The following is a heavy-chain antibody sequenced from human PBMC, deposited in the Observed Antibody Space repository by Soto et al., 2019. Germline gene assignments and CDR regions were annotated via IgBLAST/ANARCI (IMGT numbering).Heavy chain of an antibody. Sequence: ASVEVSCKASGFAYASYCMSWVRQAPGQGLEWMGWISAYNGNTNYAQKLQGRVTMTTDASTSTAYMELRSLRSDDTAVYYCARDGGAALLSPWGRGTLVTVSS. D-gene: IGHD6-6*01. CDR3: ARDGGAALLSP. V-gene: IGHV1-18*01. CDR2: ISAYNGNT. CDR1: GFAYASYC. J-gene: IGHJ5*02.